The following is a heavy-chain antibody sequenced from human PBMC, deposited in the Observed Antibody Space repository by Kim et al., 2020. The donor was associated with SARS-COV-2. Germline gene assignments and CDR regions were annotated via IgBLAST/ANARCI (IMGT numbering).Heavy chain of an antibody. Sequence: NYSPSFQGHVTISADKSISTAYLQWSSLKASDTAMYYCARGSSSSRAFDIWGQGTMVTVSS. J-gene: IGHJ3*02. CDR3: ARGSSSSRAFDI. V-gene: IGHV5-10-1*01. D-gene: IGHD6-13*01.